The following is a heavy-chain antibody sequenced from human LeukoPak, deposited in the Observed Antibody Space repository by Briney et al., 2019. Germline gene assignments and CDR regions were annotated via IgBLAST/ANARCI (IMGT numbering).Heavy chain of an antibody. CDR3: AKDGGDSTSWYGTFHI. CDR1: GYTFTGYY. J-gene: IGHJ3*02. V-gene: IGHV1-8*03. CDR2: MNPNSGNT. Sequence: GASVKVSCKASGYTFTGYYMHWVRQATGQGLEWMGWMNPNSGNTGYAQKFQGRVTITRNTSISTAYMELSSLRAEDTAVYYCAKDGGDSTSWYGTFHIWGLGTVVTVSS. D-gene: IGHD6-13*01.